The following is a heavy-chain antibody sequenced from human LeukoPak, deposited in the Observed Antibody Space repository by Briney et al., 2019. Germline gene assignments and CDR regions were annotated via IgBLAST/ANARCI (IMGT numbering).Heavy chain of an antibody. Sequence: SETLSLTCTVSGGSISGYYWSWIRQPPGKGLEWIGNIYYSGTVNYSPSLKSRVTISVATSNNQFSLNLLFVTATDSAVYYCARGWDTGYGYYGMDVWGQGTTVTVSS. CDR3: ARGWDTGYGYYGMDV. J-gene: IGHJ6*02. CDR2: IYYSGTV. V-gene: IGHV4-59*01. CDR1: GGSISGYY. D-gene: IGHD5-18*01.